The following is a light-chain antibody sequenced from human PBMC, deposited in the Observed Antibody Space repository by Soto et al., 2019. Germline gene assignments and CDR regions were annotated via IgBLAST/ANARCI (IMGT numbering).Light chain of an antibody. CDR3: AAWDDSLNYV. CDR1: SSKIRSNT. V-gene: IGLV1-44*01. Sequence: QSWLTPPPSASGTAGEWVTMSCSRCSSKIRSNTVTWYQQLPGTAPKLLIYSNTQRPSGVPDRFSGSKSGTSASLAISGLQSEDEADYYCAAWDDSLNYVFGAGTKVTVL. J-gene: IGLJ1*01. CDR2: SNT.